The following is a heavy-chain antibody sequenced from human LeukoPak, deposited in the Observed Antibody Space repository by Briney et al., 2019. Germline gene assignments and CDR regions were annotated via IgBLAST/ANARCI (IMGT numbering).Heavy chain of an antibody. CDR2: INSSGSTI. CDR1: GFTFSSYE. D-gene: IGHD3-22*01. J-gene: IGHJ6*02. CDR3: ARDRIHYDSSGDYYYYGMDV. Sequence: GGYLRMSCAASGFTFSSYEMNWVRQAPGNGLKWVSYINSSGSTIYYADSMKGRLTISRDNAKNSLYLQMNSLRAEDTAVYYCARDRIHYDSSGDYYYYGMDVWGQGTTVTVSS. V-gene: IGHV3-48*03.